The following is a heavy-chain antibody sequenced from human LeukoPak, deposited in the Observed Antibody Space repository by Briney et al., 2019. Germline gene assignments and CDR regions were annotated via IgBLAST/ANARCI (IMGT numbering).Heavy chain of an antibody. V-gene: IGHV3-23*01. Sequence: GGSLRLSRAASGFTISSYAMSWVRQAPGKGLEWVSGISASGGGTYYADSVKGRFTISRDNSKNTLYLQMNSLRAEDTAVYYCARDADYYYDSSGYYRGDYWGQGTLVTVSS. CDR2: ISASGGGT. D-gene: IGHD3-22*01. J-gene: IGHJ4*02. CDR3: ARDADYYYDSSGYYRGDY. CDR1: GFTISSYA.